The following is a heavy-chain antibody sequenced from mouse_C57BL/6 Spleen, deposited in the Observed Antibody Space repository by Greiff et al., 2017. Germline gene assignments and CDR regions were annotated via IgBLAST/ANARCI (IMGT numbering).Heavy chain of an antibody. D-gene: IGHD2-1*01. CDR3: ARSPYGNYPYYAMDY. CDR2: IYPGDGDT. V-gene: IGHV1-80*01. J-gene: IGHJ4*01. CDR1: GYAFSSYW. Sequence: VQGVESGAELVKPGASVKISCKASGYAFSSYWMNWVKQRPGKGLEWIGQIYPGDGDTNYNGKFKGKATLTADKSSSTAYMQLSSLTSEDSAVYFCARSPYGNYPYYAMDYWGQGTSVTVSS.